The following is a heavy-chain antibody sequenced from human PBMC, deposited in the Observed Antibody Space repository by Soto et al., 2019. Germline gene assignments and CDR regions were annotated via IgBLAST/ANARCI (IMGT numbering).Heavy chain of an antibody. CDR3: ARFNWYFDL. CDR1: GGSISSYY. Sequence: QVQLQESGPGLVKPSETLSLTCTVSGGSISSYYWSWIRQPPGKGLEWIGYIYYSGSTNYNPSLKSRVPISVDTSKTQCALKLSSVTAADTAVYYCARFNWYFDLWGRGTLVTVSS. CDR2: IYYSGST. V-gene: IGHV4-59*08. J-gene: IGHJ2*01.